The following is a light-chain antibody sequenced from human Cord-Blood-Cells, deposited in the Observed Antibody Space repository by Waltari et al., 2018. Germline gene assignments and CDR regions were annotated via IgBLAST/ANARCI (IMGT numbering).Light chain of an antibody. CDR2: DVS. CDR3: SSYTSSSTS. J-gene: IGLJ1*01. Sequence: QSALTQPASVSGSPGQSITISCTGTSSDVGGYNYVSWYPQHPGNAPKLMIYDVSNRPSGVSNRFSGSKSGNTASLTISGLQAEDEADYYCSSYTSSSTSFGTGTKVTVL. CDR1: SSDVGGYNY. V-gene: IGLV2-14*03.